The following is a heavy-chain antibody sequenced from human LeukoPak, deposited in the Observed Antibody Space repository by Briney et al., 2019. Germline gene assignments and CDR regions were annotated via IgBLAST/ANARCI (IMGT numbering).Heavy chain of an antibody. CDR1: GYTLTELS. D-gene: IGHD3-22*01. CDR2: FDPEDGET. V-gene: IGHV1-24*01. Sequence: ASVKVSCKVSGYTLTELSMHWVRQAPGKGLEWMGGFDPEDGETIYAQKFQGRVTMTEDTSTDTAYMELSSLRSEDTAVYYCATDLNDSSGYYYLHWGQGTLVTVSS. J-gene: IGHJ1*01. CDR3: ATDLNDSSGYYYLH.